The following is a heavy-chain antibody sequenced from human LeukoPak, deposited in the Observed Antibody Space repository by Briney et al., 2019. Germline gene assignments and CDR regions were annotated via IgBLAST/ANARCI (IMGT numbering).Heavy chain of an antibody. J-gene: IGHJ5*02. CDR1: GYTFSAYG. CDR2: ISYDGNNR. Sequence: GSLRLSCAASGYTFSAYGMFWVRQAPGKGLEWVAVISYDGNNRDYADSVKGRFTISRDNSNNTVFLQMNSLRTEDTAVYYCARVHYYDSSGYYAWGQGTLVTVSS. D-gene: IGHD3-22*01. CDR3: ARVHYYDSSGYYA. V-gene: IGHV3-30*03.